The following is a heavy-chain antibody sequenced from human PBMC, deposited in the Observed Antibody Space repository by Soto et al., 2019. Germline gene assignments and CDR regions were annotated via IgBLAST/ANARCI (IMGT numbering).Heavy chain of an antibody. CDR2: ISGSGGST. J-gene: IGHJ6*02. Sequence: EVQLLESGGGLVQPGGSLKLSCAASGFTYSDNAMSWVRQGPGKGLEWVSAISGSGGSTYYTDSVKGRFTISRDNSKNTLYLQMNSLRAVDTALYYCAKARSIVVVPGATISYYGMDVWGQGTTVTVSS. CDR1: GFTYSDNA. D-gene: IGHD2-2*01. CDR3: AKARSIVVVPGATISYYGMDV. V-gene: IGHV3-23*01.